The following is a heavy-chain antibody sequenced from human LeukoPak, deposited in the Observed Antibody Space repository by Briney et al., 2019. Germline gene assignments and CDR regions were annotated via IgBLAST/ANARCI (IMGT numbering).Heavy chain of an antibody. CDR2: IKSKTDGGTT. V-gene: IGHV3-15*01. J-gene: IGHJ4*02. CDR1: DVSIFRSNW. CDR3: TTRGDYVFE. Sequence: PSETLSLTCAVSDVSIFRSNWWSWVRQAPGKGLEWVGRIKSKTDGGTTDYAAPVKGRFTISRDDSKNTLYLQMNSLKIEDTAVYYCTTRGDYVFEWGQGTLVTASS. D-gene: IGHD4-17*01.